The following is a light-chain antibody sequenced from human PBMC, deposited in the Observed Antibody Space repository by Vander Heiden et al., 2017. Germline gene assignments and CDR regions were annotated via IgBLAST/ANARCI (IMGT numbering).Light chain of an antibody. J-gene: IGKJ5*01. Sequence: DIQMTQSPSSLSASVGDRVTITCRASQTISSFLNWYQQKPGEAPNLLIDASSSLQSGVPSRFSGSGSGTDFTLTISSLQPEDFATYYCQQSYTTPITFGQGTRLEIK. CDR2: ASS. CDR1: QTISSF. V-gene: IGKV1-39*01. CDR3: QQSYTTPIT.